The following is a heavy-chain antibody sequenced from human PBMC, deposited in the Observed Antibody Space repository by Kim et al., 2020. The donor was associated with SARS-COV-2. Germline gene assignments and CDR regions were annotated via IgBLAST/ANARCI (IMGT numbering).Heavy chain of an antibody. CDR1: GFTFNNYA. CDR2: ISGSGDNT. V-gene: IGHV3-23*01. J-gene: IGHJ4*02. Sequence: GGSLRLSCAASGFTFNNYAMTWVRQVPGKGLECVAAISGSGDNTFYADSVKGRFSISRDNSKSTLNLQMNSLRDEDTALYYCARGLRPAIVMMSVIGHWGQGIRVTVSS. D-gene: IGHD2-21*02. CDR3: ARGLRPAIVMMSVIGH.